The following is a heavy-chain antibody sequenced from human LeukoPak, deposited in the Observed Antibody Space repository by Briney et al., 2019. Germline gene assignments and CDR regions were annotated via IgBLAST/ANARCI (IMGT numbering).Heavy chain of an antibody. Sequence: SETLSLTCSVSGGSMDDSQWSWIRQTAGGGLEWIGRIHSFGNTEYNDSLKSRATMSIGTSKNQFSLKLTSVTAADTAIYYCARGGHGDFDRWGQGILVTVSS. CDR2: IHSFGNT. V-gene: IGHV4-4*07. D-gene: IGHD3-16*01. J-gene: IGHJ4*02. CDR1: GGSMDDSQ. CDR3: ARGGHGDFDR.